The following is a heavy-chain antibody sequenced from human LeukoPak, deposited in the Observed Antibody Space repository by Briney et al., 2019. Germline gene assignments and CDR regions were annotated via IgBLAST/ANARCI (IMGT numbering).Heavy chain of an antibody. Sequence: PGGSLRLSCTASGFTFSSFAMSWVRQAPGKGLDWVSAISGSGDSTSYADSVRGRFIISRDNSKNTLYLQMDSLRADDTAVYYCATNRTTGGHRFDYWGQGTLVTVSS. V-gene: IGHV3-23*01. CDR2: ISGSGDST. J-gene: IGHJ4*02. CDR1: GFTFSSFA. D-gene: IGHD1-1*01. CDR3: ATNRTTGGHRFDY.